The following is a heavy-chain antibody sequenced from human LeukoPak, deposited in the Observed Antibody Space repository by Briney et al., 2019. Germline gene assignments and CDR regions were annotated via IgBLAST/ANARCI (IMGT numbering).Heavy chain of an antibody. CDR2: IRYDGSNK. Sequence: GGSLRLSCAASGFTFSSYGMHWVRQAPGKGLEWVAFIRYDGSNKYYADSVKGRFTISRDNSKNTLYLQMNSLRAEDTAVYYCARGYDSSGYYPPAFGYWGQGTLVTVSS. CDR3: ARGYDSSGYYPPAFGY. J-gene: IGHJ4*02. CDR1: GFTFSSYG. V-gene: IGHV3-30*02. D-gene: IGHD3-22*01.